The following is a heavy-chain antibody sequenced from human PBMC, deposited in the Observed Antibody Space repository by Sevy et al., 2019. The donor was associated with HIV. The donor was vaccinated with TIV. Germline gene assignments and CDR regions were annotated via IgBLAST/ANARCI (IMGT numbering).Heavy chain of an antibody. D-gene: IGHD6-19*01. CDR3: ARRIAVAGTGAFDI. Sequence: SETLSLTCTVSGGSISSSSYYWGWIRQPPGKGLEWIGSIYYSGSTYYNPSLKSRVTISVDTSKNQFSLKLSSVTAAGTAVYYCARRIAVAGTGAFDIWGQGTMVTVSS. CDR1: GGSISSSSYY. J-gene: IGHJ3*02. CDR2: IYYSGST. V-gene: IGHV4-39*01.